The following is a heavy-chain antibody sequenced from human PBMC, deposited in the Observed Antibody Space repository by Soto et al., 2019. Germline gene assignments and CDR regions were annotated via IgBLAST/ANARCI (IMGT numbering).Heavy chain of an antibody. J-gene: IGHJ4*02. V-gene: IGHV5-51*01. CDR1: GYSFTTYW. CDR2: IYPGASDT. D-gene: IGHD2-2*02. Sequence: EVQLVQSGAEVKKPGESLKISCKGSGYSFTTYWIAWVRQMPGKGLEWIGIIYPGASDTRYSPSFQGQVTISADKSISTAYLQWSSLKASDTAMYYCARQDCTSTSGYTGSRYYFDYWGQGTLVTVSS. CDR3: ARQDCTSTSGYTGSRYYFDY.